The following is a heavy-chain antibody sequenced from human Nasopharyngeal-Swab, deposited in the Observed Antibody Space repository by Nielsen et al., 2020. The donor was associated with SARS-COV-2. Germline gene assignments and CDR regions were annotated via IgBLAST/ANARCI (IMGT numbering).Heavy chain of an antibody. J-gene: IGHJ4*02. CDR1: GFTFSSYG. Sequence: GGSLRLSCAASGFTFSSYGIHWVRQAPGKGLEWVALISDDGSNKYYADSVKGRFTISRDNSKNTLYLQMNSLRAEDTAVYYCAKLNMGASDCWGQGPLVTVSS. CDR3: AKLNMGASDC. CDR2: ISDDGSNK. D-gene: IGHD1-26*01. V-gene: IGHV3-30*18.